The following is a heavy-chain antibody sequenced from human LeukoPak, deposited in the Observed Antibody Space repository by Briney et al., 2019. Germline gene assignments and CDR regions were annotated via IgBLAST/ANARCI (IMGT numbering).Heavy chain of an antibody. CDR2: IYYSGST. J-gene: IGHJ4*02. CDR3: ARVHYYGSGLSSYFDY. D-gene: IGHD3-10*01. Sequence: PSETLSLTCTVSGGSISGYYWSWIRQPPGKGLEWIGYIYYSGSTKYNPSLRSRVTISVDTSKNQFSLKVSSVTAADTAVYYCARVHYYGSGLSSYFDYWGQGSLVTVSS. V-gene: IGHV4-59*01. CDR1: GGSISGYY.